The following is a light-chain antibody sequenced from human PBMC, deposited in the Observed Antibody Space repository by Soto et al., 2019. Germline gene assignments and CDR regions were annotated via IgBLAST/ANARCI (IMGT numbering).Light chain of an antibody. J-gene: IGKJ2*01. CDR3: QQRSNWPVYT. Sequence: EIVLTQSPGTLSLSPGVRATLSCRASQSVSSNYLAWYQQKPGQAPRLLIYGASSRATGIPDRFSGSGSGTEFSLTISRLEPEDFAVYYCQQRSNWPVYTFGQGTRLDLK. V-gene: IGKV3D-20*02. CDR2: GAS. CDR1: QSVSSNY.